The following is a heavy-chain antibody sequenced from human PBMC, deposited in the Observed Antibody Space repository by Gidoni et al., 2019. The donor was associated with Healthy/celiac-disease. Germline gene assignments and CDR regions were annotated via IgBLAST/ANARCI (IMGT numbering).Heavy chain of an antibody. CDR1: GFTFSSYA. CDR3: ARGKLWPPICDY. CDR2: ISYDGSNK. D-gene: IGHD5-18*01. V-gene: IGHV3-30-3*01. J-gene: IGHJ4*02. Sequence: QVQLVESGGGVVQPGRSLRLSCAASGFTFSSYAMHWVRQAPGKGLEWVAVISYDGSNKYYADSVKGRFTISRDNSKNTLYLQMNSLRAEDTAVYYCARGKLWPPICDYWGQGTLVTVSS.